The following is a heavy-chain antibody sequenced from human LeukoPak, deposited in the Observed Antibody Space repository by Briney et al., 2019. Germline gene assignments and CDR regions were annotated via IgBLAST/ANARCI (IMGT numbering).Heavy chain of an antibody. CDR1: GYTFTSYD. CDR3: ARERGGYSAFDI. V-gene: IGHV1-8*01. J-gene: IGHJ3*02. Sequence: SVKVSCKASGYTFTSYDIHWVRHATRQRLEWMGWMNPNNGHTGYAQKFQGRVTMTRDTSISTAYMELSSLRSEDTAVYYCARERGGYSAFDIWGQGTIVTVSS. CDR2: MNPNNGHT. D-gene: IGHD5-12*01.